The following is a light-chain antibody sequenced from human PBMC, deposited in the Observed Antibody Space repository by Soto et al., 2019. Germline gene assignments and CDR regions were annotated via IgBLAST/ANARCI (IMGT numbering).Light chain of an antibody. V-gene: IGKV3-11*01. CDR3: QQRSHWPYT. Sequence: EIVLTQSPATLSLSPGERATLSCRASQSVSSYLAWYQQKPGQAPRLLIYDASNRATGIPARFSGSGSGTDFTLTISSLEPEDFAHYYCQQRSHWPYTFGQGTKLEIK. CDR2: DAS. CDR1: QSVSSY. J-gene: IGKJ2*01.